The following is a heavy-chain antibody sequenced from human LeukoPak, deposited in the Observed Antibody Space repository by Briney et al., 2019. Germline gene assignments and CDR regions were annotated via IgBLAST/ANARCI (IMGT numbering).Heavy chain of an antibody. V-gene: IGHV3-21*01. D-gene: IGHD3-3*01. CDR2: ISSSSSYI. CDR1: GFTFSSYS. Sequence: PGVSLRLSCAASGFTFSSYSMNWVRQAPGKGLEWVSSISSSSSYIYYADSVKGRFTISRDNAKNSLYLQMNSLRAEDTAVYYCARDPTIFGVPLGWFDPWGQGTLVTVSS. J-gene: IGHJ5*02. CDR3: ARDPTIFGVPLGWFDP.